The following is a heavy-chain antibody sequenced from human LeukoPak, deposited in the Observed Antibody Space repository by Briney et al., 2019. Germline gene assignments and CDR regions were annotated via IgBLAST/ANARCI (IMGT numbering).Heavy chain of an antibody. V-gene: IGHV4-39*07. CDR2: INHSGST. CDR3: ARVGGPKGY. J-gene: IGHJ4*02. Sequence: KSSETLSLTCTVSGGSISSSSYYWGWIRQPPGKGLEWIGEINHSGSTNYNPSLKSRVTISVDTSKNQFSLKLSSVTAADTAVYYCARVGGPKGYWGQGTLVTVSS. D-gene: IGHD3-16*01. CDR1: GGSISSSSYY.